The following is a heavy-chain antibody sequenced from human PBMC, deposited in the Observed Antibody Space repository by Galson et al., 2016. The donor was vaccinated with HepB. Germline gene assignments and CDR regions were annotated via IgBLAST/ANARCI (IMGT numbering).Heavy chain of an antibody. CDR1: GFSLSTSDVG. CDR3: AHSRRYCANGVCYLASFDY. D-gene: IGHD2-8*01. Sequence: PALVKPTQTLTLTCTFSGFSLSTSDVGVGWIRQPPGKALEWLAFIYWNDDKRYNPSLRSRLTITKDTSKNLVVLMMTNLDPVDTATYHCAHSRRYCANGVCYLASFDYWGQGTLVTVSS. J-gene: IGHJ4*02. V-gene: IGHV2-5*01. CDR2: IYWNDDK.